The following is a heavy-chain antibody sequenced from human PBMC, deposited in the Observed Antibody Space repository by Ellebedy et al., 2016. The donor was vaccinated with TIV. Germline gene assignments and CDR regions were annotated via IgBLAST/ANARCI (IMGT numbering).Heavy chain of an antibody. J-gene: IGHJ4*02. V-gene: IGHV3-13*01. D-gene: IGHD1-14*01. CDR1: GFTFSNYD. CDR3: ARATEGFDY. CDR2: IGSAGHT. Sequence: GESLKISCAASGFTFSNYDMHWVRQATGKGPEWVSAIGSAGHTYYPGSVKGRFPISRENAKNYLYLQMNSLRVGDTAIYYCARATEGFDYWGQGTLVTVSS.